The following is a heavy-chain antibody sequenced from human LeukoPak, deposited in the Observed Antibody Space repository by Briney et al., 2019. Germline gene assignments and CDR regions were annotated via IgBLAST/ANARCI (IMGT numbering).Heavy chain of an antibody. CDR1: GFSFSSYS. CDR2: ISSSSSTI. J-gene: IGHJ4*02. CDR3: ARDYDFWSGFFDY. V-gene: IGHV3-48*04. D-gene: IGHD3-3*01. Sequence: PGGSLRLSCAASGFSFSSYSMNWVRQAPGKGLEWVSYISSSSSTIYYTDSVKGRFTISRDNAKNTLSLQMNSLRAEDTAVYYCARDYDFWSGFFDYWGQGTLVTVSS.